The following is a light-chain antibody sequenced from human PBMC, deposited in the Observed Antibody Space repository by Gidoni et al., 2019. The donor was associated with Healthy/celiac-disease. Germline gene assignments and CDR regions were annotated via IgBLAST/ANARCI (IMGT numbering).Light chain of an antibody. J-gene: IGKJ1*01. CDR3: QQYNNWPPT. Sequence: EIVMTQSPATLSVSPGERATLSCRASQSVSNNLAWYQQKPGQAPRLLIYGASTRATGIPARFSGSGSGTEFTLTISSLQSEDFAVYYCQQYNNWPPTFGQXTKVEIK. CDR2: GAS. CDR1: QSVSNN. V-gene: IGKV3-15*01.